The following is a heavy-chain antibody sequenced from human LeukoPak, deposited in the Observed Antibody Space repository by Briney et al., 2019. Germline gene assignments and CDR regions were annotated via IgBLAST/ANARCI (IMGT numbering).Heavy chain of an antibody. CDR1: GFTFSSYG. J-gene: IGHJ4*02. Sequence: GGSLRLSCAASGFTFSSYGMHWVRQAPGKGLEWVAFIRYDGSNKYYADSVKGRFTISRDNSKNTLYLQMNSPRAEDTAVYYCARTLGELSLYRGNTYYFDYWGQGTLVTVSS. D-gene: IGHD3-16*02. CDR2: IRYDGSNK. V-gene: IGHV3-30*02. CDR3: ARTLGELSLYRGNTYYFDY.